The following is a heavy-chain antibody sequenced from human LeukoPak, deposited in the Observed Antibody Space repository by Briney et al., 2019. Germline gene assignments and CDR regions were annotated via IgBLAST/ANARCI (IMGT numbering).Heavy chain of an antibody. Sequence: SVKVSCKAAGGTFSSYAISWVRQAPGQGLEWMGGIIPIFGTANYAQKFQGRVTITADESTSTAYMELSSLRSEDTAVYYCASPPNSQYYDILTGYPFWGQGTTVTVS. D-gene: IGHD3-9*01. J-gene: IGHJ6*02. CDR2: IIPIFGTA. V-gene: IGHV1-69*01. CDR3: ASPPNSQYYDILTGYPF. CDR1: GGTFSSYA.